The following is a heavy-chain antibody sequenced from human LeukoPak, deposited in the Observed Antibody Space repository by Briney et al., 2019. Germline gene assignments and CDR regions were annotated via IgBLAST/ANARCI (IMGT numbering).Heavy chain of an antibody. V-gene: IGHV3-53*01. CDR2: IYSGGST. Sequence: PGGSLRLSCAASGFTVSSNYMSWVRQAPGKGLEWVSVIYSGGSTYYADSVKGRFTISRDNAKNSLYLQMNSLRAEDTAVYYCARVPQSRSRGIDYWGQGTLVTVSS. J-gene: IGHJ4*02. CDR3: ARVPQSRSRGIDY. D-gene: IGHD6-13*01. CDR1: GFTVSSNY.